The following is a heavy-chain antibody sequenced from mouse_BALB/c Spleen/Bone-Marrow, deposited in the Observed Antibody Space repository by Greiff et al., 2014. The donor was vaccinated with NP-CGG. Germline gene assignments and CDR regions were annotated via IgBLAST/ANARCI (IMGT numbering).Heavy chain of an antibody. CDR3: AHDAPFTY. CDR2: IDPASSNT. D-gene: IGHD2-3*01. CDR1: GFNIKDTF. V-gene: IGHV14-3*02. J-gene: IGHJ3*01. Sequence: EVQVVESGADLVKPGASVKLSCTTSGFNIKDTFMHWVKQRPEQGLEWIGRIDPASSNTKYDPKFQGKATITADTSSNKVSLQLSGLTSEDTAVYYCAHDAPFTYWGQGTLVTVSA.